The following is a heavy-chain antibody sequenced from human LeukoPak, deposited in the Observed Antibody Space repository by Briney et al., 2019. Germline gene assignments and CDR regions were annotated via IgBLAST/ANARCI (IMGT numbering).Heavy chain of an antibody. D-gene: IGHD2-21*02. J-gene: IGHJ4*02. CDR3: GGGPVVVTAIGPWRVGPVDN. V-gene: IGHV4-31*03. CDR2: IYYSGST. CDR1: GGSISSGGYY. Sequence: SETLSLTCTVSGGSISSGGYYWSWIRQHPGKGLEWIGYIYYSGSTYYNPSLKSRVTISVDTSKNQFSLKLSSVTAADTAVYYWGGGPVVVTAIGPWRVGPVDNWGKGTLVTVS.